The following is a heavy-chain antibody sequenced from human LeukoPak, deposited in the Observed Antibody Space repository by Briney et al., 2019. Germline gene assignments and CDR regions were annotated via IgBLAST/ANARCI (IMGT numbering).Heavy chain of an antibody. CDR3: ARDLAAAGDY. CDR1: GFTFSTFA. V-gene: IGHV3-33*01. Sequence: QTGGSLRLSCVGSGFTFSTFAMHWVRQAPGKGLEWVAVIWHDGTNKYYADSVKGRFTISRDNSKNTLYLQMNSLRVEDTALYYCARDLAAAGDYWGQGTLVTVSS. J-gene: IGHJ4*02. CDR2: IWHDGTNK. D-gene: IGHD6-13*01.